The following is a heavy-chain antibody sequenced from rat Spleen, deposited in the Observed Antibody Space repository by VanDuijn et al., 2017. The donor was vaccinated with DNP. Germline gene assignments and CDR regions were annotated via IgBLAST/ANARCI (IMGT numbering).Heavy chain of an antibody. CDR2: IKAKSNNFAT. V-gene: IGHV6-6*01. J-gene: IGHJ2*01. D-gene: IGHD1-6*01. Sequence: EVQVLESGGGLVQPGNSLKLSCVTSGFTFRNAWMYWYRQFPEKRLEWVARIKAKSNNFATDYTESVKGRFTISRDDSKSSIYLQMDNLKEEDTAIYYCALDVYYGVMDAWGQGVMVTVSS. CDR1: GFTFRNAW. CDR3: ALDVYYGVMDA.